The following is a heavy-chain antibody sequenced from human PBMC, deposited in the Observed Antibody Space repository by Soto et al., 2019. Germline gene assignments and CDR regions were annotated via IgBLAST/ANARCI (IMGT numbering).Heavy chain of an antibody. V-gene: IGHV4-31*11. CDR3: AREGSYHYFDF. CDR1: GASLSRGGYD. Sequence: QVKLQESGPGLVEASQTLSLTCAVSGASLSRGGYDWSWIRQHPGKGPECIGNIYYSGSTDYNPSLKCRVKISLDTSNNQSSLRLNSLNAADTAVYFCAREGSYHYFDFWGQGTLVTVSS. CDR2: IYYSGST. J-gene: IGHJ4*02. D-gene: IGHD2-15*01.